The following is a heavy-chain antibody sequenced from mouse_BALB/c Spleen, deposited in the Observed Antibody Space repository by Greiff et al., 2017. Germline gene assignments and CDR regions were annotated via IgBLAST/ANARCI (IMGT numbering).Heavy chain of an antibody. D-gene: IGHD1-1*01. Sequence: VQLQQSGAELAKPGASVKMSCKASGYTFTSYWMHWVKQRPGQGLEWIGYINPSTGYTEYNQKFKDKATLTADKSSSTAYMQLSSLTSEDSAVYYCARGDYYGSSYIDYWGQGTTLTVSS. J-gene: IGHJ2*01. V-gene: IGHV1-7*01. CDR2: INPSTGYT. CDR3: ARGDYYGSSYIDY. CDR1: GYTFTSYW.